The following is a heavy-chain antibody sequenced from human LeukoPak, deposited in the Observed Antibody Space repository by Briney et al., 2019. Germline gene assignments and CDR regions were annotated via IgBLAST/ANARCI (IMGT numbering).Heavy chain of an antibody. V-gene: IGHV6-1*01. Sequence: SQTLSLTCAISGDSVSGNSVAWNWIRQSPSRGLEWLGRAYYRSKWYYDYAVSLQGRITINPDTSKNQFSLHLNSVTPEDTAVYYCGGSGEEQWLGNWFDPWGQGTLVTVSS. CDR2: AYYRSKWYY. CDR3: GGSGEEQWLGNWFDP. J-gene: IGHJ5*02. D-gene: IGHD6-19*01. CDR1: GDSVSGNSVA.